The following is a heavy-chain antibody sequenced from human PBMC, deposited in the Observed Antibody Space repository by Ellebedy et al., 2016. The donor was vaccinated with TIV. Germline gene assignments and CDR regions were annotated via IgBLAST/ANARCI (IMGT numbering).Heavy chain of an antibody. CDR3: ARDGVPVGVYCSGGRCNEDY. J-gene: IGHJ4*02. V-gene: IGHV1-2*02. D-gene: IGHD2-15*01. Sequence: AASVKVSCKASGYTFTGYYMHWVRQAPGQGLEWMGWINPNSGGTNYAQKFQGRVTMTRDTSISTAYMELSRLRSDDTAVYYCARDGVPVGVYCSGGRCNEDYWGQGTLVTVSS. CDR2: INPNSGGT. CDR1: GYTFTGYY.